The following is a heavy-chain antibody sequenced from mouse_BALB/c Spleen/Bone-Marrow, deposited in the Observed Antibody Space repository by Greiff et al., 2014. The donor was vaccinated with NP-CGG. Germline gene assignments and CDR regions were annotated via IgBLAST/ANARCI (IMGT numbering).Heavy chain of an antibody. D-gene: IGHD2-4*01. J-gene: IGHJ4*01. V-gene: IGHV1-4*02. CDR2: INPSSGYT. CDR3: VRENYDYDGDAMDY. CDR1: GYSFTYYT. Sequence: LVESAPELARPGASVKMSCKTSGYSFTYYTMHWVKQRPGKGLEWIGYINPSSGYTDYNQKFKGKTTLTTDKSSRTAYMQLSRLTSEDSAVYYCVRENYDYDGDAMDYWGQGTSVTVSS.